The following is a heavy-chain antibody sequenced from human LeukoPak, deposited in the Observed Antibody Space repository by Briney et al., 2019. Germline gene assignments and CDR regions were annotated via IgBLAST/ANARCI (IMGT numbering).Heavy chain of an antibody. D-gene: IGHD5-24*01. J-gene: IGHJ4*02. CDR2: IHYSGNT. Sequence: SETLSLTCTLSGDSIISTIYRWGWIRQPPGKGLEWMGSIHYSGNTYYNPSLKGRVTMSVDTSKNQFSLKVRSVTATDTAVYYCARLHDLDYWGQGILVAVFS. CDR1: GDSIISTIYR. V-gene: IGHV4-39*01. CDR3: ARLHDLDY.